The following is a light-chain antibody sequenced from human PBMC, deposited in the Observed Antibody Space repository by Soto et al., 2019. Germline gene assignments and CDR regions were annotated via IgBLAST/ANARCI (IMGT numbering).Light chain of an antibody. CDR3: MQGAHWPMYT. V-gene: IGKV2-30*01. CDR2: RVS. CDR1: QGLVFSDGYTY. Sequence: DVVMTQSPLSLSVTLGQPASISCRSSQGLVFSDGYTYLSWFQQRPGQSPRRLIYRVSDRDSGVPDRFSGSGSGTDFTLKISRVEADDVGIYYCMQGAHWPMYTFGQGTRLEI. J-gene: IGKJ2*01.